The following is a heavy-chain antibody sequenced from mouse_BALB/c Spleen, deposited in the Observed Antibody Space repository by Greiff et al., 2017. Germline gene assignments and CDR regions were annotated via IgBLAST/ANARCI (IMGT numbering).Heavy chain of an antibody. Sequence: EVKLVESGGGLVKPGGSLKLSCAASGFTFSDYYMYWVRQTPEKRLEWVATISDGGSYTYYPDSVKGRFTISRDNTKNNLYLQMSSLKSEDTAMYYCAREGRNYYGLDYWGQGTTLTVAS. CDR2: ISDGGSYT. CDR1: GFTFSDYY. V-gene: IGHV5-4*02. CDR3: AREGRNYYGLDY. D-gene: IGHD1-2*01. J-gene: IGHJ2*01.